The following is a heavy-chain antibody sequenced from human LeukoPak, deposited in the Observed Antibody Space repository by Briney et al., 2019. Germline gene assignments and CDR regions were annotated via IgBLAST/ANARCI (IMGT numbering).Heavy chain of an antibody. J-gene: IGHJ4*02. CDR2: ISYDGSNK. D-gene: IGHD6-19*01. Sequence: GGSLRLSCAASGFTFSSYGMHWVRQAPGKGLEWVTVISYDGSNKFYADSVKGRFTISRDNSKNTLYLQMNSLRAEDTAVYYCAKDRRSTIAVAGVIDYWGQGTLVTVSS. CDR1: GFTFSSYG. V-gene: IGHV3-30*18. CDR3: AKDRRSTIAVAGVIDY.